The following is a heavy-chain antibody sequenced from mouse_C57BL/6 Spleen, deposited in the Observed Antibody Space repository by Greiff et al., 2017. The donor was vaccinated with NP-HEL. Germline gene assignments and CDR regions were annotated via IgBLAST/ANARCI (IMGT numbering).Heavy chain of an antibody. CDR3: VKDVLDLRGYYFDY. Sequence: EVKLMESGGGLVQPGASLRLSCAASGFTFTSYYMSWVRQTPGQAPEWLALIRNKANGYTTEYNASVKGRLTISRDNSQNIRYLQMNTLRAEDSATYYCVKDVLDLRGYYFDYWGQGTTLTVSS. CDR1: GFTFTSYY. CDR2: IRNKANGYTT. J-gene: IGHJ2*01. V-gene: IGHV7-4*01.